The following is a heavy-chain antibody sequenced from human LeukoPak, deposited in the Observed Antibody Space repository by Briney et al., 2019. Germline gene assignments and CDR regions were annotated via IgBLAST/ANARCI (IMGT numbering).Heavy chain of an antibody. CDR2: IGAAGDT. CDR1: GFTFSSYD. J-gene: IGHJ4*02. D-gene: IGHD1-20*01. V-gene: IGHV3-13*01. CDR3: ASGYDWNFVY. Sequence: GGSLRLSCAASGFTFSSYDMHWVRQATGKGLEWVSAIGAAGDTYYPGSVKGRFTVSRENAKNSLYLQMNSLRAGDTAVYYCASGYDWNFVYWGQGTLVTVSS.